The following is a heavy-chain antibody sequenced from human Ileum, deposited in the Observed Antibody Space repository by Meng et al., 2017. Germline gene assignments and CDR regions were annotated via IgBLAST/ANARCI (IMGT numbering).Heavy chain of an antibody. CDR2: MNPNSGNT. D-gene: IGHD4-17*01. Sequence: VRVVDAVDEMKKIGASVKVSCKVSGHTFIIYDSNWVRQATGKGLEWMGWMNPNSGNTNYAQKFHGRVTMTRNTSISTAYLELSSLISEDTAIYYCAGRRPYGDYPISNYWGQGTLVTVSS. CDR1: GHTFIIYD. CDR3: AGRRPYGDYPISNY. V-gene: IGHV1-8*01. J-gene: IGHJ4*02.